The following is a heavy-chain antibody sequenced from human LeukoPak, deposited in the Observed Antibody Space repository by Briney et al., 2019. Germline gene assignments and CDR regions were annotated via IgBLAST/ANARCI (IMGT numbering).Heavy chain of an antibody. J-gene: IGHJ4*02. CDR3: AKGGLITVAGTFDY. D-gene: IGHD6-19*01. Sequence: GGSLRLSCAASGFTFSSYAMSWVRRAPGKGLEWVSTITDSGARTYYTDSVKGRFTISRDNSKNTLYLQMNSLRAEDTAIYYCAKGGLITVAGTFDYWGQGTLVTVFS. CDR1: GFTFSSYA. V-gene: IGHV3-23*01. CDR2: ITDSGART.